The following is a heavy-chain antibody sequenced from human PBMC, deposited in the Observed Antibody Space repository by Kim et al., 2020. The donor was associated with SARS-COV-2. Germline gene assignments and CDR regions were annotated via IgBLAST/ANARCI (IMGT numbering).Heavy chain of an antibody. CDR2: INTISGKP. CDR1: GYTFTSYV. CDR3: AQARGSGSYLYQFDY. V-gene: IGHV7-4-1*02. J-gene: IGHJ4*02. D-gene: IGHD3-10*01. Sequence: ASVKVSCKASGYTFTSYVLNWVRQAPGQGLEWMGWINTISGKPTYVQGFTGRFVFSLDTSVSTAYLQISSLKAEDTAVYYCAQARGSGSYLYQFDYWGQGTLVTVSS.